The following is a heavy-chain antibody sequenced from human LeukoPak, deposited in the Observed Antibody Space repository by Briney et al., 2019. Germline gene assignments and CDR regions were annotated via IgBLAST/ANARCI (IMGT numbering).Heavy chain of an antibody. CDR1: GFIFSSYW. D-gene: IGHD3-22*01. CDR2: MNSDGGAI. J-gene: IGHJ6*03. Sequence: PGGSLRLSCRASGFIFSSYWMHWVRQTPGKGLMWISRMNSDGGAIVYADSVKGRFTISRDNSKNTLYLQMNSLRAEDTAVYYCARENGYYDSSGYYYRHYYYYYMDVWGKGTTVTVSS. V-gene: IGHV3-74*01. CDR3: ARENGYYDSSGYYYRHYYYYYMDV.